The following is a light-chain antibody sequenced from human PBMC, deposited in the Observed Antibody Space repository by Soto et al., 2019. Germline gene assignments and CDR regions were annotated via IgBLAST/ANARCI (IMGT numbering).Light chain of an antibody. J-gene: IGLJ2*01. Sequence: SYVLTQPPSVSVAPGETASITCGGNDIGGNSVHWYQQKPGQAPMLVIYYDSDRPSGIPERFSGSNSGNTATLAISRVEAGDEADYFCQVWDSISDHPGVVFGGGTKLTVL. CDR1: DIGGNS. CDR3: QVWDSISDHPGVV. V-gene: IGLV3-21*04. CDR2: YDS.